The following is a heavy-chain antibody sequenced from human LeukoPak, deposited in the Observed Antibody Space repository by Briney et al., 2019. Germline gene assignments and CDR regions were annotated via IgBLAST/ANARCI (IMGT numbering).Heavy chain of an antibody. Sequence: PGGSLRLSCAASGFTFSSYWMSWVRQAPGKGLEWVANIKQDGSEKYYVDSVKGRFTISRDNAKNSLYLQMNSLRAEDTAVYYCARDRGNFYYYMDVWGKGTTVTVSS. V-gene: IGHV3-7*01. CDR2: IKQDGSEK. CDR1: GFTFSSYW. CDR3: ARDRGNFYYYMDV. J-gene: IGHJ6*03. D-gene: IGHD3-10*01.